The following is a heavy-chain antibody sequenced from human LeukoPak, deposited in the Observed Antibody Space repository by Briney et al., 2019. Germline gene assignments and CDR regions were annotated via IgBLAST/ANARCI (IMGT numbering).Heavy chain of an antibody. V-gene: IGHV1-69*06. D-gene: IGHD3-10*01. Sequence: SVKVSCKASGGTFSSYAISWVRQAPGQGLEWMGGIIPIFGTANYAQKFQGRVTITADKSTSTAYMELSSLRSEDTAVYYCARSYGSGFYYMDVWGKGTTVTISS. J-gene: IGHJ6*03. CDR3: ARSYGSGFYYMDV. CDR2: IIPIFGTA. CDR1: GGTFSSYA.